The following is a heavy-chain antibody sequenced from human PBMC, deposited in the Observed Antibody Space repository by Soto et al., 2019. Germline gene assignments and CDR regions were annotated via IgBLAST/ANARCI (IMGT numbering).Heavy chain of an antibody. CDR3: VRDLALMADY. CDR1: GFNLNTYG. Sequence: HPGGSLRLSCVASGFNLNTYGIYWVRQAPGKGLQWMAQILYYGSKKHYADSVKGRFTITRDNSKNTVYLQMDSLRVDDTAMYYYVRDLALMADYWGQGTLVTVSS. V-gene: IGHV3-30*03. CDR2: ILYYGSKK. J-gene: IGHJ4*02. D-gene: IGHD3-16*01.